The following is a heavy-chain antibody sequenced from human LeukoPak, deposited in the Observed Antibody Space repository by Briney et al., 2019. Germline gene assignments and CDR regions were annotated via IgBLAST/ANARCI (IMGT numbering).Heavy chain of an antibody. J-gene: IGHJ4*02. CDR3: ARSPHILTGENFDY. CDR2: FDPEDGET. CDR1: GYTLTKLS. Sequence: ASVKVSCKVSGYTLTKLSMHWVRQAPGKGLEWMGGFDPEDGETIYAQKFQGRVTMTEDTSTDIAYMHLSRLRSADTAVYYCARSPHILTGENFDYWGQGTLLTVSS. V-gene: IGHV1-24*01. D-gene: IGHD3-9*01.